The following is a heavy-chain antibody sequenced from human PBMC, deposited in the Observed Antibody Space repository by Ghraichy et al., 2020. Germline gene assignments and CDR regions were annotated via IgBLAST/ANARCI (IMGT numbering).Heavy chain of an antibody. D-gene: IGHD5-24*01. Sequence: GGALRLSCAASGFTFSSYDMHWVRQATGKGLEWVSAIGTAGDTYYPGSVKGRFTISRENAKNSLYLQMNSLRAGDTAVYYCARGGRRDGYKWRTGAFDIWGQGTMVTVSS. CDR1: GFTFSSYD. CDR2: IGTAGDT. V-gene: IGHV3-13*01. CDR3: ARGGRRDGYKWRTGAFDI. J-gene: IGHJ3*02.